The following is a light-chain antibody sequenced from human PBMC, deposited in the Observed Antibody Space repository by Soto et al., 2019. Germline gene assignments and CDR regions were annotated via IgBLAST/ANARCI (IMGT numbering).Light chain of an antibody. CDR3: QQSYSKSVT. V-gene: IGKV1-39*01. CDR2: GTS. CDR1: QTIITY. Sequence: DIQMTQSPSSLSASVGDRVTITCRASQTIITYLNWYQQKPGKAPNLLIYGTSNLQSGVPSRFSGRASRTDFTLTISSLQPEDFATYYCQQSYSKSVTFGQGTKVDSK. J-gene: IGKJ1*01.